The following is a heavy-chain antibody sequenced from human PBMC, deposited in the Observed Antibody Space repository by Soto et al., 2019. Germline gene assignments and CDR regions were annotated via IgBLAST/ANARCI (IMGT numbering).Heavy chain of an antibody. CDR1: GFPFSSYA. CDR3: AKLERGSYHWASAFDI. J-gene: IGHJ3*02. V-gene: IGHV3-23*01. Sequence: GGSLSLSCAASGFPFSSYAMSWVRQAPGKGLEWVSAISGSGGSTYYADSVKGRFTISRDNSKNTLYLQMNSLRAEDTAVYYCAKLERGSYHWASAFDIWGQGTMVTVS. CDR2: ISGSGGST. D-gene: IGHD1-26*01.